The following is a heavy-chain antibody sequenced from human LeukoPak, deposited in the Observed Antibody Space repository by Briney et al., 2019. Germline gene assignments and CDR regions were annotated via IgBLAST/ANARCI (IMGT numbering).Heavy chain of an antibody. CDR3: ARGRPIDFWSGYYTYYYYYYMDV. J-gene: IGHJ6*03. Sequence: SETLSLTCAVYGGSFSGYYWSWIRQPPGKGLEWIGEINHSGSTNYNPSLKSRVTISVDTSKNQFSLKLSSVTAADTAVYYCARGRPIDFWSGYYTYYYYYYMDVWGKGTTVTVSS. CDR2: INHSGST. V-gene: IGHV4-34*01. D-gene: IGHD3-3*01. CDR1: GGSFSGYY.